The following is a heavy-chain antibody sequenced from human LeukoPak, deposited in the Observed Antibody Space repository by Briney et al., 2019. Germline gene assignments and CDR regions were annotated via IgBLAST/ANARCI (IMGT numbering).Heavy chain of an antibody. J-gene: IGHJ4*02. D-gene: IGHD6-25*01. CDR1: GFTFSSSW. CDR2: INQDGSEK. Sequence: GGSLRLSCEASGFTFSSSWMSWVRQAPGQGLEWVANINQDGSEKYYVDSVRGRFTISRDNAKNSLYLQMNSLRAEDTAVYYCARGGGGSDYWGQGTLVTVSS. V-gene: IGHV3-7*04. CDR3: ARGGGGSDY.